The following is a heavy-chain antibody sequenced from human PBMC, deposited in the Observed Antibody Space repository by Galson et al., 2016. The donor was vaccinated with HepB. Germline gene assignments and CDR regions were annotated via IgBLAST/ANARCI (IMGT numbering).Heavy chain of an antibody. Sequence: SLRLSCAASGFIFSSSNMNWVRQAPGKGLEWVSSISSSSGYIYYADSVKGRFTISRDNAKNSLYLQLNSLRAEDTAVYYCARGHYDILTGYSSHMDVWGQGTTVTVSS. CDR1: GFIFSSSN. V-gene: IGHV3-21*01. CDR3: ARGHYDILTGYSSHMDV. CDR2: ISSSSGYI. D-gene: IGHD3-9*01. J-gene: IGHJ6*02.